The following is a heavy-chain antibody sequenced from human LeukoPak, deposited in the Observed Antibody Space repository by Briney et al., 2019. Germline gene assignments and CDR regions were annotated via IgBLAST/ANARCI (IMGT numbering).Heavy chain of an antibody. CDR2: ISGSGGST. D-gene: IGHD2-2*01. CDR3: ARRGVGYCSSTSCYADRKSYYFDY. CDR1: GFTFSSYA. Sequence: GGSLRLSCAASGFTFSSYAMSWVRQAPGKGLEWVSAISGSGGSTYYADSVKGRFTISRDNSKNTLYLQMNSLRAEDTAVYYCARRGVGYCSSTSCYADRKSYYFDYWGQGTLVTVSS. J-gene: IGHJ4*02. V-gene: IGHV3-23*01.